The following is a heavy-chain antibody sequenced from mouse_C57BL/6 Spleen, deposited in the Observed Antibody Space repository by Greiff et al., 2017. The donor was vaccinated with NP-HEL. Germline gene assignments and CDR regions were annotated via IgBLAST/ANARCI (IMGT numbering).Heavy chain of an antibody. CDR1: GYTFTSYW. D-gene: IGHD1-1*01. V-gene: IGHV1-7*01. CDR2: INPSSGYT. Sequence: VQLQQSGAELAKPGASVKLSCKASGYTFTSYWMHWVKQRPGQGLEWIGYINPSSGYTKYNQKFKDKATLTADKSASTAYMQLSSLPYEDSAVYYCARDYYGSSFDYWGQGTTLTVSS. J-gene: IGHJ2*01. CDR3: ARDYYGSSFDY.